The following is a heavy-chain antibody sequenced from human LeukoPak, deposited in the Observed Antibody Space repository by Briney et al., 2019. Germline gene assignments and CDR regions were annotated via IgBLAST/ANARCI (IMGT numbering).Heavy chain of an antibody. CDR2: IIPIFGTA. J-gene: IGHJ4*02. CDR3: ARASSKEMATIGFDY. Sequence: GSSVKVSCKASGGTFSSYAISWVRQAPGQGLEWMRGIIPIFGTANYAQKFQGRVTITTDESTSTAYVELSSLRSEDTAVYYCARASSKEMATIGFDYWGQGTLVTVSS. CDR1: GGTFSSYA. V-gene: IGHV1-69*05. D-gene: IGHD5-24*01.